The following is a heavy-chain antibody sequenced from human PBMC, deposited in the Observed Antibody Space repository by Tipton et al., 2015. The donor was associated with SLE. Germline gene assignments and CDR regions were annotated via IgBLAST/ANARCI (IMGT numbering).Heavy chain of an antibody. J-gene: IGHJ4*02. CDR1: EFTFNNYW. V-gene: IGHV3-11*04. Sequence: SLRLSCAASEFTFNNYWMHWVRQAPGKGLEWVSYIYTSDTTIYYADSVKGRFTISRDNAKNSLYLQMNSLRADDTAVYYCAREPPDAYCSSSSCFYDVWGQGTLVTVSS. D-gene: IGHD2-2*01. CDR2: IYTSDTTI. CDR3: AREPPDAYCSSSSCFYDV.